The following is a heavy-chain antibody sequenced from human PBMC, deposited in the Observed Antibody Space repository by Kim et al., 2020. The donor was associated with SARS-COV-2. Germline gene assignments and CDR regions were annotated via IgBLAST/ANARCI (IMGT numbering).Heavy chain of an antibody. CDR3: ARGRLSWFDMEV. V-gene: IGHV6-1*01. Sequence: DYAKSGKSRITINPDTSRNQVSLHLNSVTPEDTAVYFCARGRLSWFDMEVWGQGTTVTVSS. J-gene: IGHJ6*02. D-gene: IGHD3-10*01.